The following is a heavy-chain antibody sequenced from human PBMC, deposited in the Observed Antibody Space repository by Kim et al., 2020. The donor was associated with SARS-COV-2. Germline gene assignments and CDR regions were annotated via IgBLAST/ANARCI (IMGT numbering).Heavy chain of an antibody. CDR1: GYTFTGYY. V-gene: IGHV1-2*06. CDR2: INPNSGGT. CDR3: ARDLPYSSSWATHGEWFDP. Sequence: ASVKVSCKASGYTFTGYYMHWVRQAPGQGLEWMGRINPNSGGTNYAQKFQGRVTMTRDTSISTAYMELSRLRSDDTAVYYCARDLPYSSSWATHGEWFDPWGQGTLVTVSS. J-gene: IGHJ5*02. D-gene: IGHD6-13*01.